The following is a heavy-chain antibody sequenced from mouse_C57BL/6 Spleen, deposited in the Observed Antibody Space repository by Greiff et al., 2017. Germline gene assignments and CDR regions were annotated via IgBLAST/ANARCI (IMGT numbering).Heavy chain of an antibody. CDR2: IWWDDDK. V-gene: IGHV8-8*01. D-gene: IGHD3-2*02. J-gene: IGHJ3*01. CDR3: ARIAWSSGYLSWVAY. CDR1: GFSLSTFGMG. Sequence: QVTLKVSGPGILQPSQTLSLTCSFSGFSLSTFGMGVGWIRQPSGKGLEWLAHIWWDDDKYYNPALKSRLPISKDTSTNQLFLKIGNVDTADTATYYGARIAWSSGYLSWVAYWGQGTLVTVSA.